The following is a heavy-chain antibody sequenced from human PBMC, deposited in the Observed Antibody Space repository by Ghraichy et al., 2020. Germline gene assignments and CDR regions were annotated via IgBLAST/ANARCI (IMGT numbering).Heavy chain of an antibody. CDR3: ARGSTVVRFYYYAGMDV. Sequence: GGSLRLSCVGSGFTFSDYNMNWVRQSPGKGLEWVSYITSSSRFKSYADSVKGRFTISRNNPQNSLYLEMSSLRDEDTAVYYCARGSTVVRFYYYAGMDVWGQGTTVTVSS. J-gene: IGHJ6*02. CDR2: ITSSSRFK. D-gene: IGHD4-23*01. V-gene: IGHV3-48*02. CDR1: GFTFSDYN.